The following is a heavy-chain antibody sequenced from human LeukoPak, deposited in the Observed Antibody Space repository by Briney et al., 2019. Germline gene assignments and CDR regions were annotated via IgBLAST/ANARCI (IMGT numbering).Heavy chain of an antibody. J-gene: IGHJ4*02. CDR2: IIPIFGTA. CDR3: ASLFYDYVWGSYRWRFDY. Sequence: ASVKVSCKASGGTFSSYAISWVRQAPGQGLEWMGGIIPIFGTANYAQKFQGRVTITADESTSTAYMELSSLRSEDTAVYYCASLFYDYVWGSYRWRFDYWGQGTLVTVSS. D-gene: IGHD3-16*02. V-gene: IGHV1-69*13. CDR1: GGTFSSYA.